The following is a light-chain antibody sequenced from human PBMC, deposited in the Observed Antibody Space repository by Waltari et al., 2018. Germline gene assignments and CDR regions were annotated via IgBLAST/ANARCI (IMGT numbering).Light chain of an antibody. V-gene: IGLV1-51*01. Sequence: QSVLTQPPSVSAAPGQKVNVSCSGSSSNIGNNYVSWYQQLQGSAPTLLIYDNEKRPSGIPDRLSGSKSGTSATLGSTGLQTGDEADYYCGTWDSSLSLYVFGTGTKVTVL. CDR1: SSNIGNNY. J-gene: IGLJ1*01. CDR3: GTWDSSLSLYV. CDR2: DNE.